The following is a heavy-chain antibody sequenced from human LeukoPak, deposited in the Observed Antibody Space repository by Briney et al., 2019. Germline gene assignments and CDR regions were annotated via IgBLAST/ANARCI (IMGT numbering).Heavy chain of an antibody. Sequence: GGSLRLSCAASGFTFSSYAMSWVRQAPGKGLEWVSAISGSGGSTYYADSVKGRFTISRDNSKNTLYLQMNSLRAEDTAVYYCAKDQCTRTSCDGYPGYWGQGSLVTVSS. V-gene: IGHV3-23*01. CDR2: ISGSGGST. J-gene: IGHJ4*02. CDR1: GFTFSSYA. CDR3: AKDQCTRTSCDGYPGY. D-gene: IGHD2-2*01.